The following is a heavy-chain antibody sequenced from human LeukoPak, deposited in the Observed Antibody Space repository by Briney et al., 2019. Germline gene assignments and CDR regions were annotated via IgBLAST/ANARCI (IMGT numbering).Heavy chain of an antibody. D-gene: IGHD6-19*01. J-gene: IGHJ6*02. CDR2: INPNSGGT. V-gene: IGHV1-2*02. CDR3: ARISLPGIAVDYYYYYGMDV. Sequence: ASVKVSCKASGHTFTSYGISWVRQAPGQGLEWMGWINPNSGGTNYAQKFQGRVTMTRDTSVSTAYMELSRLRSDDTAVYYCARISLPGIAVDYYYYYGMDVWGQGTTVTVSS. CDR1: GHTFTSYG.